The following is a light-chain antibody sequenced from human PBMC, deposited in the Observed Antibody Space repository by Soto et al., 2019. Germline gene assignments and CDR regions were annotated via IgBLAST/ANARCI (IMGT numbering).Light chain of an antibody. V-gene: IGKV3-20*01. Sequence: IVLTQSPGTLSLSPGERATLSCRASQSVKSSYLAWYQQKPGQPPRLLIYGASTRATGIPDRFIGSGSGTDFTLTISRMEPEDFAVFYCQQYGSSPLTFGGGTKVDVK. CDR3: QQYGSSPLT. J-gene: IGKJ4*01. CDR1: QSVKSSY. CDR2: GAS.